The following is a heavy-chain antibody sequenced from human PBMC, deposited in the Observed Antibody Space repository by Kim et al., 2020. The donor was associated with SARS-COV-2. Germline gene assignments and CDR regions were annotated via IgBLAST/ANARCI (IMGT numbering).Heavy chain of an antibody. D-gene: IGHD3-10*01. Sequence: CAQKFQGRVTITADESTSTAYMELSSLRSEDTAVYYWARDRGLTGSWFDPWGQGTLVTASS. CDR3: ARDRGLTGSWFDP. J-gene: IGHJ5*02. V-gene: IGHV1-69*01.